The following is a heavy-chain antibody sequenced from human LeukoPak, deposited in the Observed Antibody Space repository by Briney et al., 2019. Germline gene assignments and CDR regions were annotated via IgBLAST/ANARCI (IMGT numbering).Heavy chain of an antibody. V-gene: IGHV3-30-3*01. CDR1: GFTFSSYA. J-gene: IGHJ4*02. D-gene: IGHD3/OR15-3a*01. CDR2: ISYDGSNK. Sequence: GSLRLSCAASGFTFSSYAMHWVRQAPGKGLEWVAVISYDGSNKYYADSVKGRFTISRDNSKNTLYLQMNSLRAEDTAVYYCAQDFWTFRDYWGQGTLVIVSS. CDR3: AQDFWTFRDY.